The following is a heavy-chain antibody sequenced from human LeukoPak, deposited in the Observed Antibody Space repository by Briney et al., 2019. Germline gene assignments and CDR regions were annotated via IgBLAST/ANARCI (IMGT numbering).Heavy chain of an antibody. CDR3: ARASHYVWGSYRYSPFDY. J-gene: IGHJ4*02. Sequence: GGSLRLSCAASGFTFSNYWMSWVRQAPGKGLEWVANIKQDGGEKYYVDSVKGRFTISRDNAKNSLYLQMNSLRAEDTAVYYCARASHYVWGSYRYSPFDYWGQGTLVTVSS. CDR1: GFTFSNYW. V-gene: IGHV3-7*03. D-gene: IGHD3-16*02. CDR2: IKQDGGEK.